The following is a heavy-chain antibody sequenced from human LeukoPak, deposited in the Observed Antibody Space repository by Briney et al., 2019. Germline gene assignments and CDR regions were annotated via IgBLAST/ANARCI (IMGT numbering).Heavy chain of an antibody. CDR2: SNHSGST. D-gene: IGHD3-22*01. Sequence: SETLSLTCAVYGGSFSGYYWSLIRQPPGKGLEWIGKSNHSGSTNYNPSLKSRVTISVDTSKNQFSLKLSSVTAADTAVYYCARVHTVHYYDSSGYYYVDWGQGTLVTVSS. CDR1: GGSFSGYY. V-gene: IGHV4-34*01. CDR3: ARVHTVHYYDSSGYYYVD. J-gene: IGHJ4*02.